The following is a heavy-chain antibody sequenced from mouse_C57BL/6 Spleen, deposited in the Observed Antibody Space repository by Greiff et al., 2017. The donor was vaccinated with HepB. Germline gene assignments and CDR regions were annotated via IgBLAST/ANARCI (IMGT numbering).Heavy chain of an antibody. CDR3: ARGDGTFWYFDV. J-gene: IGHJ1*03. CDR1: GYTFTGYW. V-gene: IGHV1-9*01. CDR2: ILPGSGST. Sequence: QVQLQQSGAELMKPGASVKLSCKATGYTFTGYWIEWVKQRPGHGLEWIGEILPGSGSTNYNEKFKGKATFTADTSSNTAYMQLRSLTTEDSAICYCARGDGTFWYFDVWGTGTTVTVSS. D-gene: IGHD1-1*01.